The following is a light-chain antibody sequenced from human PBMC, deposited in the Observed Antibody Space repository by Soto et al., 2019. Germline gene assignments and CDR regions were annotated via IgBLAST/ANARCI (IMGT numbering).Light chain of an antibody. J-gene: IGKJ1*01. Sequence: DIQMTQSPSSLSASVGDRVTITCRASQTISTYLNWYQQKPGKAPELLIYAASNLQSGVPSRFSGTGSGTDFTLTISSLQPEDFAIYFCQQSYSTPRTFGQGTKVEIK. V-gene: IGKV1-39*01. CDR1: QTISTY. CDR2: AAS. CDR3: QQSYSTPRT.